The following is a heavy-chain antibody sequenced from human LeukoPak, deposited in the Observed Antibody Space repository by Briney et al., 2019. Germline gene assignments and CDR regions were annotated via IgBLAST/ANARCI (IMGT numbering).Heavy chain of an antibody. CDR2: IRGTSSAM. CDR3: ARDRDWSFDY. Sequence: PGGSLRLSCAASGFSFSGYSMNWVRQAPGKGLEWVAHIRGTSSAMNYAASVRGRFTISRDNAKNALFLEMSSLRAEGTAVYYCARDRDWSFDYWGQGTLVTVSS. CDR1: GFSFSGYS. D-gene: IGHD3-9*01. J-gene: IGHJ4*02. V-gene: IGHV3-48*04.